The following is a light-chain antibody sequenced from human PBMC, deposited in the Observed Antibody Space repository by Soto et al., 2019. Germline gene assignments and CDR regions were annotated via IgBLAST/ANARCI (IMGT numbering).Light chain of an antibody. CDR3: QSYDSSLSGSV. CDR1: RSNIGAGYD. Sequence: QSVLTQPPSVSGAPGQRVTISCTGSRSNIGAGYDVHWYQQLPGTAPKFLIYGNSNRPSGVPDRFSGSKSGTSASLAITALQAEDEADYYCQSYDSSLSGSVFGGGTKLTVL. V-gene: IGLV1-40*01. J-gene: IGLJ2*01. CDR2: GNS.